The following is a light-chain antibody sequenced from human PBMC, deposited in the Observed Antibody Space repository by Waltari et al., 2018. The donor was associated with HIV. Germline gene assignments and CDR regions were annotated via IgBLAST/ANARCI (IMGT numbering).Light chain of an antibody. CDR2: EGS. V-gene: IGLV2-23*01. Sequence: QSALTQPASVSGSPGQAINISCTGPSSDVGRYKLVSWYQQQAGKAPKIMIYEGSKRPSGVSNRFSGSKSGNTASLTISGLQAEDEADYYCCSYGGSTDVVFGGGTKLTVL. CDR1: SSDVGRYKL. J-gene: IGLJ2*01. CDR3: CSYGGSTDVV.